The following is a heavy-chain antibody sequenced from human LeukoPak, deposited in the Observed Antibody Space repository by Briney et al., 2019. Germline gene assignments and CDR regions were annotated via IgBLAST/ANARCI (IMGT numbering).Heavy chain of an antibody. J-gene: IGHJ3*02. CDR1: GFTFSSYG. V-gene: IGHV3-NL1*01. CDR2: IIGRGTST. CDR3: ARDSGYSSSWYHAFDI. Sequence: PGGSLRLSCAASGFTFSSYGMHWVRQAPGKGLEWVSSIIGRGTSTFYSDSVKGRFTISRDNSKNTLYLQMNSLRAEDTAVYYCARDSGYSSSWYHAFDIWGQGTMVTVSS. D-gene: IGHD6-13*01.